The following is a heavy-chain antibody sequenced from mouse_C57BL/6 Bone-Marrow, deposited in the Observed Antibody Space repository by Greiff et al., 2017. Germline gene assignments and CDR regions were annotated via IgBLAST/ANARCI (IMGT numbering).Heavy chain of an antibody. Sequence: VMLVESGPGLVQPSQSLSITCTVSGFSLTSYGVHWVRQSPGKGLEWLGVIWSGGSTDYNAAFISRLSISKDNSKSQVFFKMNSLQADDTAIYYCARHYYGSRYWYFGVWGTGTTVTVSS. CDR1: GFSLTSYG. J-gene: IGHJ1*03. CDR2: IWSGGST. CDR3: ARHYYGSRYWYFGV. D-gene: IGHD1-1*01. V-gene: IGHV2-2*01.